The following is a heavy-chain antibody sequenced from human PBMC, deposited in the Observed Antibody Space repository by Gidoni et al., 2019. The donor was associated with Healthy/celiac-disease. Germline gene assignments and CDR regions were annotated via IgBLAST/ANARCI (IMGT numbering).Heavy chain of an antibody. CDR3: ARDNNNPGYSSSSSWFDP. V-gene: IGHV1-69*01. D-gene: IGHD6-13*01. J-gene: IGHJ5*02. CDR1: AGPFSSYA. CDR2: IIPIFGTA. Sequence: QVPLVQSGAELQKPGSSVQVSCKASAGPFSSYAISWVRQAPGQGLEWMGGIIPIFGTANYAQKFQGRVTITADESTSTAYMELSSLRSEDTAVYYCARDNNNPGYSSSSSWFDPWGQGTLVTVSS.